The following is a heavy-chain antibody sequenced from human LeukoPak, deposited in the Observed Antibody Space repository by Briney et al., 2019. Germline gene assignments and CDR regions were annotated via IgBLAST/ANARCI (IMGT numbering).Heavy chain of an antibody. Sequence: SETLSLTCTVSGGSISSYYWSWIRQPPGKGLEWIGSIYHSGSTYYNPSLKSRVTKSVDTSKNQFSLKLSSVTAADTAVYYCARRLYDFWSGYPDDAFDIWGQGTMVTVSS. J-gene: IGHJ3*02. CDR3: ARRLYDFWSGYPDDAFDI. V-gene: IGHV4-59*08. CDR1: GGSISSYY. CDR2: IYHSGST. D-gene: IGHD3-3*01.